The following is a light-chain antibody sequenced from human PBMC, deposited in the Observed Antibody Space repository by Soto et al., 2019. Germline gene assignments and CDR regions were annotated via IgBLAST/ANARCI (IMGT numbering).Light chain of an antibody. V-gene: IGLV2-23*01. Sequence: QSALTQPASVSGSPGQSITISCTGTSSDVWNYNLVSWYQQHPGKAPKLMIYEGSKRPSGVSNRFSASKSGNTASLTISGLQAEDEADYYCCSYAGSSTYYVFGTGTKLTVL. CDR1: SSDVWNYNL. J-gene: IGLJ1*01. CDR3: CSYAGSSTYYV. CDR2: EGS.